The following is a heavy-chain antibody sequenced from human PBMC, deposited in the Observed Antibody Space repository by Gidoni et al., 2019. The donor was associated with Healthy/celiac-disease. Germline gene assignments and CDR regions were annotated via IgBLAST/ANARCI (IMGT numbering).Heavy chain of an antibody. CDR1: GFTFSSYR. D-gene: IGHD1-26*01. V-gene: IGHV3-21*01. CDR2: ISSSSSYI. J-gene: IGHJ6*02. CDR3: AGVLGEEEGYYYYYGMDV. Sequence: EVQLVESGGGLVKPGGSLRLSCAASGFTFSSYRMNWVRQAPGKGLEWVSSISSSSSYIYYADSVKGRFTISRDNAKNSLYLQMNSLRAEDTAVYYCAGVLGEEEGYYYYYGMDVWGQGTTVTVSS.